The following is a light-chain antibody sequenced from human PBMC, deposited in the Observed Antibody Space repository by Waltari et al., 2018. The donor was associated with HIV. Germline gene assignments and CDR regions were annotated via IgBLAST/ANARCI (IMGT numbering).Light chain of an antibody. V-gene: IGLV2-14*03. CDR2: DVT. CDR1: NNDVGDYNH. CDR3: TAYKYSTRSYV. J-gene: IGLJ1*01. Sequence: QSALTQPASVSGSPGQSITISCIGSNNDVGDYNHVAWYQQHPDKGPKLLIYDVTNRPPGVSNRFSCSKSGNTASLAISGLQAEGEADYFCTAYKYSTRSYVFGTGTKVTVL.